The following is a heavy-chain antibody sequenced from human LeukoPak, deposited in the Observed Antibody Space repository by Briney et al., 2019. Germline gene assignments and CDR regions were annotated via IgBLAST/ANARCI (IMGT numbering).Heavy chain of an antibody. V-gene: IGHV4-59*12. CDR2: IYYSGST. CDR3: ARDGRRGYDFWSGYSDAFDI. J-gene: IGHJ3*02. D-gene: IGHD3-3*01. CDR1: GGSISSYY. Sequence: PSETLSLTCTVSGGSISSYYWSWIRQPPGKGLEWIGYIYYSGSTNYNPSLKSRVTISVDRSKNQFSLKLSSVTAADTAVYYCARDGRRGYDFWSGYSDAFDIWGQGTMVTVSS.